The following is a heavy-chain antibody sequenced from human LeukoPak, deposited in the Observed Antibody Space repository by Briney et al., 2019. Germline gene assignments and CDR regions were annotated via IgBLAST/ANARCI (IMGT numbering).Heavy chain of an antibody. CDR3: ARQLRYFDWLRYVFPANDAFDI. Sequence: QTLSLTCTVSGGSISSGSYYWSWIRQPAGKGLEWIGRIYTSGSTHYNPSLKSRVTISVDTSKNQFSLKLSSVNAADTAVYYCARQLRYFDWLRYVFPANDAFDIWGQGTMVTVSS. CDR1: GGSISSGSYY. J-gene: IGHJ3*02. CDR2: IYTSGST. V-gene: IGHV4-61*02. D-gene: IGHD3-9*01.